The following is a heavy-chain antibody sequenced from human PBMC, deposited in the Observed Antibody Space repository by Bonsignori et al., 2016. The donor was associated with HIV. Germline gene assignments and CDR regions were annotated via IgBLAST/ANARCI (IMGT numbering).Heavy chain of an antibody. Sequence: VRQAPGKGLVWVSSISADGSSTSYAESVKGRFSVSRDNAKNTVYLQMNSLRAEDTALYYCVTGVHYWGQGTLVTVSS. CDR2: ISADGSST. CDR3: VTGVHY. J-gene: IGHJ4*02. D-gene: IGHD3-10*01. V-gene: IGHV3-74*01.